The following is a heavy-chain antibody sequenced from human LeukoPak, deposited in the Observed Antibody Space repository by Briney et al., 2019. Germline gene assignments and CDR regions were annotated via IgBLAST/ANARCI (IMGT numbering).Heavy chain of an antibody. D-gene: IGHD5-18*01. V-gene: IGHV3-7*03. J-gene: IGHJ4*02. CDR1: GFTFSSYW. CDR3: ARDIEYSYGYHLDY. Sequence: PGGYLRLSCEASGFTFSSYWMSWVRQAPGNGLEWVAHIKQDGSDTYYVDSVRGRFTFSRDNAKNSLYLQMNSLRDEDTAVYYCARDIEYSYGYHLDYWGQGTLVTVSS. CDR2: IKQDGSDT.